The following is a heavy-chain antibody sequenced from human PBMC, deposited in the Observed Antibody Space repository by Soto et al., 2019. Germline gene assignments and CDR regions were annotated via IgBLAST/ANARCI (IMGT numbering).Heavy chain of an antibody. D-gene: IGHD3-10*01. Sequence: QVQLQESGPGLVKPSETLSLTCTVSGGSISSYYWSWIRQPPGKGLEWIGYIYYSGSTNYNPSLKSRVTISVDTSKNQFSLKLSSVTAADTAVYYCARGDFRNYCGFAYYFDYWGQGTLVTVSS. V-gene: IGHV4-59*01. CDR1: GGSISSYY. J-gene: IGHJ4*02. CDR3: ARGDFRNYCGFAYYFDY. CDR2: IYYSGST.